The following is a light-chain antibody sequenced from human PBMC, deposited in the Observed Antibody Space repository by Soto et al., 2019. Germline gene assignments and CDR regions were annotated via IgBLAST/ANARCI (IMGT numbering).Light chain of an antibody. CDR1: SSDVGGYNY. CDR2: DVS. J-gene: IGLJ1*01. V-gene: IGLV2-14*01. CDR3: SSYTSSSTLYV. Sequence: QSALTQPASVSGSPGQSITISCTGTSSDVGGYNYVSWYQQHPGKAPKLMIFDVSNRPSGVSNRFSGSKSGNTASLTISGLQATAEADYYRSSYTSSSTLYVFGTGTKVTVL.